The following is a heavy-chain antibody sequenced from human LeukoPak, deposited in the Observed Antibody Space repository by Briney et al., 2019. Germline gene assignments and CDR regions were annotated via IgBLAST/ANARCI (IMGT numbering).Heavy chain of an antibody. CDR3: ARGFDYYDSSGYGFDY. CDR1: GFTFGSYW. D-gene: IGHD3-22*01. V-gene: IGHV3-7*01. J-gene: IGHJ4*02. CDR2: IKQDGSEK. Sequence: PGGSLRLSCAASGFTFGSYWMSWVRQAPGKGLEWVANIKQDGSEKYYVDSVKGRFTISRDNAKNSLYLQMNSLRAEDTAVYYCARGFDYYDSSGYGFDYWGQGTLVTVSS.